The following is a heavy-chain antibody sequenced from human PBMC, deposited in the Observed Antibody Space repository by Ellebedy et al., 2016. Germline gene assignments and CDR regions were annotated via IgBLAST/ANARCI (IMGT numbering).Heavy chain of an antibody. CDR2: IGTAGDP. CDR1: GFTFSSYD. Sequence: GESLKISCAASGFTFSSYDMHWVRQATGNGLEWVSAIGTAGDPYYPGSVKGRFTISRENAKNSLYLQMNSLRAGDTAVYYCARGAQTRFGELFLDYWGQGTLVTVSS. V-gene: IGHV3-13*05. CDR3: ARGAQTRFGELFLDY. J-gene: IGHJ4*02. D-gene: IGHD3-10*01.